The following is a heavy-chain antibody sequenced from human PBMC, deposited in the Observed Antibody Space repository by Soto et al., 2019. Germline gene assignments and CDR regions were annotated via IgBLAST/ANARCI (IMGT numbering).Heavy chain of an antibody. CDR3: TRLISAAQDY. CDR1: GFVFKDSS. J-gene: IGHJ4*02. V-gene: IGHV3-73*01. D-gene: IGHD3-22*01. Sequence: EVLLVESGGGLVQPGGSLKLSCAASGFVFKDSSIHWVRQASGKGLEWVGRIRDRAYNYATSYAAAVKGRFTNSRDDSSNTAFQQMNSLKNEDTAIYYCTRLISAAQDYWGQGTRVTVSS. CDR2: IRDRAYNYAT.